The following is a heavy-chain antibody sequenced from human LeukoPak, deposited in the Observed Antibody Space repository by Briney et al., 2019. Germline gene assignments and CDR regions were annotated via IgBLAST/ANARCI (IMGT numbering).Heavy chain of an antibody. CDR1: GGSFSGYY. D-gene: IGHD3-22*01. CDR2: INHSGST. CDR3: ARDLGYYDSSGYYDY. J-gene: IGHJ4*02. Sequence: PSETLSLTCAVYGGSFSGYYWSWIRQPPGKGLEWIGEINHSGSTNYNPSLKSRVTISVDTSKNQFSLKLSSVTAADTAVYYCARDLGYYDSSGYYDYWGQGTLVTVSS. V-gene: IGHV4-34*01.